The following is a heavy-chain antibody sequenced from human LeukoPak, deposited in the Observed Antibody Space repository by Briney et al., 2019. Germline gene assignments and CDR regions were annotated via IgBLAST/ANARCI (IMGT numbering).Heavy chain of an antibody. V-gene: IGHV4-38-2*02. J-gene: IGHJ4*02. CDR3: ARDAGDKVAYYYDSSGYYRY. CDR1: GYSISSGYY. D-gene: IGHD3-22*01. Sequence: SETLSLTCAVSGYSISSGYYWGWIRQPPGKGLGWIGSIYHSGSTYYNPSLKGRVTISVDTSENQFSLKLSSVTAADTAVYYCARDAGDKVAYYYDSSGYYRYWGQGTLVTVSS. CDR2: IYHSGST.